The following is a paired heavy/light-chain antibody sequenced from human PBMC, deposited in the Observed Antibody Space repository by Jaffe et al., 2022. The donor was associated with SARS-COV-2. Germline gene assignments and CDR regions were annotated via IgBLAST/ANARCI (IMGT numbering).Light chain of an antibody. CDR1: QSISSW. V-gene: IGKV1-5*03. CDR3: QQQNSYPIT. Sequence: DIQMTQSPSTLSASVGDRVTITCRASQSISSWLAWYQQKPGKAPKLLIYKASSLESGVPSRFSGSGSGTEFTLTISSLQPDDFASYYCQQQNSYPITFGQGTRLEIK. CDR2: KAS. J-gene: IGKJ5*01.
Heavy chain of an antibody. Sequence: EVQLVESGGGLVQPGGSLRLSCAASGFTFSDHYMDWVRQAPGEGLEWVGRIRKKVNSYTTEYAASVKGRFTVSRDDSKNSLYLQMNSLKTEDTAVYYCARVRDGDYVFDYWGQGTLVTVSS. D-gene: IGHD4-17*01. CDR1: GFTFSDHY. CDR2: IRKKVNSYTT. J-gene: IGHJ4*02. CDR3: ARVRDGDYVFDY. V-gene: IGHV3-72*01.